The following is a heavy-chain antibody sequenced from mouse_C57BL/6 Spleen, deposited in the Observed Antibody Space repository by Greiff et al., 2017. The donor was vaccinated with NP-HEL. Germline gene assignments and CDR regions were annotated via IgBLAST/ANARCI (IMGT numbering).Heavy chain of an antibody. V-gene: IGHV5-9-1*02. D-gene: IGHD4-1*01. J-gene: IGHJ4*01. Sequence: EVKLMESGEGLVKPGGSLKLSCAASGFTFSSYAMSWVRQTPEKRLEWVAYISSGGDYIYYADTVKGRFTISRDNARNTLYLQMSSLKSEDTAMYYCTRDPENWDGGYAMDYWGQGTSVTVSS. CDR3: TRDPENWDGGYAMDY. CDR2: ISSGGDYI. CDR1: GFTFSSYA.